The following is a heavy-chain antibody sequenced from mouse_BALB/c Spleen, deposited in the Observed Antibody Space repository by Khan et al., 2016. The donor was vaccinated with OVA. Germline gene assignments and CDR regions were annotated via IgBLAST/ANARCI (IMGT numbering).Heavy chain of an antibody. V-gene: IGHV9-1*02. CDR1: AYTFTNYG. CDR2: INTYTGEP. Sequence: QIQLVQSGPELKKPGETVKISCKASAYTFTNYGMNWVKQAPGKGLKWMGWINTYTGEPTYTDDFKGRFAFSLETSASTAYLQINNRKNEDRATYFCARGASYWYFDVWGAGTTVTVSS. J-gene: IGHJ1*01. CDR3: ARGASYWYFDV.